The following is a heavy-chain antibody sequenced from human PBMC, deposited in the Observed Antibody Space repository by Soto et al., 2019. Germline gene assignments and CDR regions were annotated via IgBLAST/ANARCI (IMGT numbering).Heavy chain of an antibody. V-gene: IGHV3-11*01. D-gene: IGHD2-2*01. Sequence: GGSLRLSCAASGFTFSDYYMSWIRQAPGKGLEWVSYISSSGSTIYYAASVKGRFTISRDNAKNSLYLQMNSLRAEDTAVYYCARALVPAAHYYYYMDVWGKGTTVTVSS. CDR2: ISSSGSTI. CDR3: ARALVPAAHYYYYMDV. CDR1: GFTFSDYY. J-gene: IGHJ6*03.